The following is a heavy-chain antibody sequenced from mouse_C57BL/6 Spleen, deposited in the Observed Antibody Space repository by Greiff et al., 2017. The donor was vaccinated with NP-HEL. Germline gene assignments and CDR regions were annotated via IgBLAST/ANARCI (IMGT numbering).Heavy chain of an antibody. V-gene: IGHV14-4*01. CDR1: GFNIKDDY. CDR2: IDPENGDT. D-gene: IGHD2-4*01. CDR3: THDYLFAY. J-gene: IGHJ3*01. Sequence: EVQLQESGAELVRPGASVKLSCTASGFNIKDDYMHWVKQRPEQGLEWIGWIDPENGDTEYASKFQGKATITADTSSNTAYLQLSSLTSEDTAVYYCTHDYLFAYWGQGTLVTVSA.